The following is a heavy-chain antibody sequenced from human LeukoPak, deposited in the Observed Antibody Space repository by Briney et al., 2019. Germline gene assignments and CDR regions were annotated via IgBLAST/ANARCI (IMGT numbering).Heavy chain of an antibody. CDR2: ISAYNGNT. Sequence: ASVKVSCKASGYTFTSYGISWVRQAPGQGLEWMGWISAYNGNTNYAQKLQGRVTMTTDTSTSTAYMELRSLRSDDTAVYYCARDXYPXARYYDSSGYFVWGQGTLVTVSS. CDR3: ARDXYPXARYYDSSGYFV. CDR1: GYTFTSYG. J-gene: IGHJ4*02. V-gene: IGHV1-18*01. D-gene: IGHD3-22*01.